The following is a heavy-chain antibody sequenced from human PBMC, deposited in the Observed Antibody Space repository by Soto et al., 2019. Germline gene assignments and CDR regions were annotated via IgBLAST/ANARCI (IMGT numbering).Heavy chain of an antibody. V-gene: IGHV1-46*01. CDR2: INANGGST. CDR3: ARDSPPDY. Sequence: QVQLAQSGAEVKKPGASVKVSCKASGYTFTSYYMHWVRQAPGQGLEWMGIINANGGSTSYAQKFQGRVTMTRDTSTSTIYMELSSLTSEDTAVYYCARDSPPDYWGQGTLVTVSS. J-gene: IGHJ4*02. CDR1: GYTFTSYY.